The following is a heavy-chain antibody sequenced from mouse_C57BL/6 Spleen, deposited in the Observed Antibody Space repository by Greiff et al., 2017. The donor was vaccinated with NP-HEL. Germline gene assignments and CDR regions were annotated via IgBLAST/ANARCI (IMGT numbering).Heavy chain of an antibody. CDR2: INPSSGYT. Sequence: QVQLQQSGAELARPGASVKMSCKASGYTFTSYTMHWVKQRPGQGLEWIGYINPSSGYTKYNQKFKDKATLTADKSSSTAYMQLSSLTSEDSAVYYCARSVVGYYSKPLYFDYWGQSTTLTVSS. D-gene: IGHD2-5*01. CDR3: ARSVVGYYSKPLYFDY. J-gene: IGHJ2*01. V-gene: IGHV1-4*01. CDR1: GYTFTSYT.